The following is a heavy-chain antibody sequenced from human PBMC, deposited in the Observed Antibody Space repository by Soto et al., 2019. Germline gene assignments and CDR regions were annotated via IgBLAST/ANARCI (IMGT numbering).Heavy chain of an antibody. D-gene: IGHD5-18*01. J-gene: IGHJ6*02. V-gene: IGHV1-46*01. CDR2: INPSGGST. CDR3: ASRDTAYGPSYYYYGMDV. Sequence: ASVEVSCKASGYTFTSYYMLWVRQAPGQGLEWMGIINPSGGSTSYAQKFQGRVTMTRDTSTSTVYMELSSLRSEDTAVYYCASRDTAYGPSYYYYGMDVWGQGTTVTVSS. CDR1: GYTFTSYY.